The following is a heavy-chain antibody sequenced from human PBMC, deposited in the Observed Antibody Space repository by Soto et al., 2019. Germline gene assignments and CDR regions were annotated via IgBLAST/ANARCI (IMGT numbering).Heavy chain of an antibody. D-gene: IGHD3-22*01. J-gene: IGHJ4*02. V-gene: IGHV4-30-4*01. CDR1: GGSISSGDYY. CDR3: ARGAHHHYDSSGSII. CDR2: IYYSGST. Sequence: SETLSLTCTVSGGSISSGDYYWSWIRQPPGKGLEWIGYIYYSGSTYYNPSLKSRVTISVDTSKNQFSLKLSSVTAADTAVYYCARGAHHHYDSSGSIIWGQGTLVTVSS.